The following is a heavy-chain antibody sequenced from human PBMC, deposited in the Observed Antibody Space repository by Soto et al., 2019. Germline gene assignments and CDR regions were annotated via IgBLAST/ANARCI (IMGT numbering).Heavy chain of an antibody. CDR2: IYYSGST. CDR3: ARGSVVAATLFDY. Sequence: QVQLQESGPGLVKPSQTLSLTCTVSGGSISSGGYYWSWIRQHPGKGLEWIGYIYYSGSTYYNPSLKSRVTISVDTSKNQFSLKLSSVTAADTAAYYCARGSVVAATLFDYWGQGTLVTVSS. J-gene: IGHJ4*02. V-gene: IGHV4-31*03. D-gene: IGHD2-15*01. CDR1: GGSISSGGYY.